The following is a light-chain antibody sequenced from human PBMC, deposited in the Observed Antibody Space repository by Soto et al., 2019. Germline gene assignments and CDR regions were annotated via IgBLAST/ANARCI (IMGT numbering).Light chain of an antibody. CDR2: DAS. V-gene: IGKV1-5*01. CDR1: QSISSW. Sequence: DIQMTQSPSTLSASVGYIVTITFRASQSISSWLAWYQQKPGKAPKLLIYDASSLESGVPSRFSGSGSGKEFTLTISSLQPDDFATYYCKQYNNYWKFGQGTKVDIK. CDR3: KQYNNYWK. J-gene: IGKJ1*01.